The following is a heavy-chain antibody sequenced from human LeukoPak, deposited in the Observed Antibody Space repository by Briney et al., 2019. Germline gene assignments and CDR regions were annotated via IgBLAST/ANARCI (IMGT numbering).Heavy chain of an antibody. D-gene: IGHD3-3*01. V-gene: IGHV4-34*01. CDR2: INHSGST. CDR3: ARGWIFGVTVDY. CDR1: GGSFSGYY. J-gene: IGHJ4*02. Sequence: PSETLSLTCAVYGGSFSGYYWSWIRQPPGKGLEWIGEINHSGSTNYNPSLKSRVTISVDTSKNQFSLKLSSVTAADTAVYYCARGWIFGVTVDYWGQGTLVTVSS.